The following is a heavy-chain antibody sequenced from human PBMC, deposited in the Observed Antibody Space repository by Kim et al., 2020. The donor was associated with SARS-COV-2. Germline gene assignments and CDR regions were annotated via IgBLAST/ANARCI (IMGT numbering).Heavy chain of an antibody. Sequence: NSHPSLKSRLTMSLDTSKNQFSLKLTSVTTEDTAVYYCARGLLGIPAALDYWGQGALVTVSS. CDR3: ARGLLGIPAALDY. V-gene: IGHV4-59*09. D-gene: IGHD2-2*01. J-gene: IGHJ4*02.